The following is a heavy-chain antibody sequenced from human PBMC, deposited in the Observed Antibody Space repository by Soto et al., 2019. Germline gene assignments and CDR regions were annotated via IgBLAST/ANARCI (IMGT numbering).Heavy chain of an antibody. CDR1: GFTFSSYG. CDR2: ISYDGSNT. CDR3: AKEGGLSGSYYISSSYYFDY. J-gene: IGHJ4*02. D-gene: IGHD1-26*01. Sequence: QVQLVESGGGVVQPGRSLRLSCAASGFTFSSYGMHWVRQAPGKGLEWVAIISYDGSNTYYADSVKGRFTISRDNSKNTLDLTMNSLRAEDTSVYYCAKEGGLSGSYYISSSYYFDYWGQGTLVTVSS. V-gene: IGHV3-30*18.